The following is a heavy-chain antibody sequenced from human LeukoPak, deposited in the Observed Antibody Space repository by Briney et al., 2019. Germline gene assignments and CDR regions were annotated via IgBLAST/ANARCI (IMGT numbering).Heavy chain of an antibody. CDR3: ARRRVRSSKVFGNWFDP. V-gene: IGHV4-34*01. CDR1: GGSFSGYY. Sequence: SETLSLTCAVYGGSFSGYYWSWIRQPPGKGLEWIGEINHSGSTNYNPSLKSRVTISVDTSKNQFSLKLSSVTAADTAVYYCARRRVRSSKVFGNWFDPWGQGTLVTVSS. D-gene: IGHD3-3*01. J-gene: IGHJ5*02. CDR2: INHSGST.